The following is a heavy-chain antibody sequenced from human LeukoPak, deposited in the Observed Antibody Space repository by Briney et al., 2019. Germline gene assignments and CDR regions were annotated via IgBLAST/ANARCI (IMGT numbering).Heavy chain of an antibody. CDR1: GAFLTNPTYY. J-gene: IGHJ4*02. CDR2: LYASESP. CDR3: ARFKSGGWSYFDI. Sequence: SETLSLTCTVSGAFLTNPTYYQWSWIRQAPGKGLELIGSLYASESPKINPSLRSRVTLSLDTSKNQFSLELRSVTPEDSAVYYCARFKSGGWSYFDIGGQGIPVTVSS. V-gene: IGHV4-61*01. D-gene: IGHD4-23*01.